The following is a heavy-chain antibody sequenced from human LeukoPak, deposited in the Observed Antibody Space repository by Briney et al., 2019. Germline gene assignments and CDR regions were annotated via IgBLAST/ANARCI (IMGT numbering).Heavy chain of an antibody. Sequence: GGSLRLSCAASGFSFSSYSFNWVRQAPGKGLEWVSSISSTSTFIYYADSVKGRFTISRDNAKNSLYLQMNSLKTEDTAVYYCTRSGYFKGAEYFQHWGQGTLVTVSS. CDR3: TRSGYFKGAEYFQH. CDR2: ISSTSTFI. D-gene: IGHD3-22*01. J-gene: IGHJ1*01. CDR1: GFSFSSYS. V-gene: IGHV3-21*03.